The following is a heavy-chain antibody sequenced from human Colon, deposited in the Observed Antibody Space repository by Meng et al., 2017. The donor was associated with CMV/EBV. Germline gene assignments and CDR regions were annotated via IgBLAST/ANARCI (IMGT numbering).Heavy chain of an antibody. CDR1: GFTFSAYG. V-gene: IGHV3-30*02. Sequence: GESLKISCAASGFTFSAYGIHWVRQAPGKGLEWVAFIRYDGSIRYYADSVKGRFTVSRDNSKNTLYLQMNSLRSDDTAVYYCVRDVLDSSSSRLDYWGQGTLVTVSS. D-gene: IGHD6-6*01. CDR2: IRYDGSIR. J-gene: IGHJ4*02. CDR3: VRDVLDSSSSRLDY.